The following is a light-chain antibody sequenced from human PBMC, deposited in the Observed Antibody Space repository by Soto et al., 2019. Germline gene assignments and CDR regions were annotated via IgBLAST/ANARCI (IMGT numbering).Light chain of an antibody. CDR2: EVS. V-gene: IGKV2D-29*02. Sequence: DVVLTQSQLSLPVTLGQPASISCRSSQSLLHKNGNNYFNWYLQKPGQSPQLLIYEVSNRFSGVPDRFSGSGSGTDFTLEISRVEAEDVGIYYCMQSTQLPPTFGQGTRLDIK. J-gene: IGKJ5*01. CDR3: MQSTQLPPT. CDR1: QSLLHKNGNNY.